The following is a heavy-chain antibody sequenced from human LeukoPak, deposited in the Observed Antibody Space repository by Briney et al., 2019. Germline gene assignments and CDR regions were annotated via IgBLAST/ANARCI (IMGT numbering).Heavy chain of an antibody. J-gene: IGHJ4*02. D-gene: IGHD2-2*01. CDR1: GFTFSSYG. CDR3: ARDGRPSAPGGYQFDY. CDR2: IRYDGGNQ. Sequence: GSLRLSCAASGFTFSSYGIHWVRQAPGKGLEWVAFIRYDGGNQYYADSVKGRFTISRDNSKNTLYVQMNSLRVEDTAVYYCARDGRPSAPGGYQFDYWGQGTLVTVSS. V-gene: IGHV3-30*02.